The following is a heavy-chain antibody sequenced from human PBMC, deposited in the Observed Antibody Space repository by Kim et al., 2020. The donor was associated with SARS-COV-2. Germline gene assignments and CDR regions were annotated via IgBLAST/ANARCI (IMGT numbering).Heavy chain of an antibody. V-gene: IGHV3-21*01. CDR3: ARGIAVALWAVGY. Sequence: YADSVEGRFTISRDNAKNSLYLQMNSLRAEDTAVYYCARGIAVALWAVGYWGQGTLVTVSS. J-gene: IGHJ4*02. D-gene: IGHD6-19*01.